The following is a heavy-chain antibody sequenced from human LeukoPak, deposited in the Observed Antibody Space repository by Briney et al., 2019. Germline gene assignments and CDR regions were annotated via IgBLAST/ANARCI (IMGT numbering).Heavy chain of an antibody. CDR2: INPNGAST. V-gene: IGHV1-46*01. CDR3: ARDLFIAAAGIVTIDY. Sequence: ASVKVSCKASGYTFTSYHMHWVRQAPGQGLEWMGIINPNGASTDYAQKFQGRVTMTRDTSTSTVYMDLSSLRSEDTAVYYCARDLFIAAAGIVTIDYWGQGTLVTVSS. J-gene: IGHJ4*02. D-gene: IGHD6-13*01. CDR1: GYTFTSYH.